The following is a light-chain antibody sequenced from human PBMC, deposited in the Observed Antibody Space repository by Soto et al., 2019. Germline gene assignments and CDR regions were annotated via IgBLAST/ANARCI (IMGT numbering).Light chain of an antibody. CDR3: SSFTSRFTFV. CDR1: RSDVGAYNY. Sequence: QSALTQPASVSGSPGQSIAISCTVTRSDVGAYNYVSWYQQHPGKAPKLMISEVTNRPSGVSDRFSGSKSGNTASLTISGLQAEDEADYYCSSFTSRFTFVFGTRTKVTVL. J-gene: IGLJ1*01. V-gene: IGLV2-14*01. CDR2: EVT.